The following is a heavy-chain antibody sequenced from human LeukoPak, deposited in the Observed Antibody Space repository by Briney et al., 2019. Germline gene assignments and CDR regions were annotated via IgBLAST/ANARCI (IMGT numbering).Heavy chain of an antibody. V-gene: IGHV3-23*01. J-gene: IGHJ4*02. CDR3: ARDRTTVTVFDY. D-gene: IGHD4-17*01. CDR2: ISGSGGST. Sequence: GGSLRLSCAASGFTFSSYAMSWVRQAPGKGLEWVSAISGSGGSTYYADSVKGRFTISRDNAKNTLYLQMNGLRAEDTAVYYCARDRTTVTVFDYWGQGTLVTVSS. CDR1: GFTFSSYA.